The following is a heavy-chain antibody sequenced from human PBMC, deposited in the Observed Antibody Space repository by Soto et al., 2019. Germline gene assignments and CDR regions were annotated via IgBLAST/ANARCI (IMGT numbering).Heavy chain of an antibody. CDR1: GFIFSGSA. J-gene: IGHJ4*02. CDR3: IRGGSPYYYDY. V-gene: IGHV3-73*01. CDR2: ILSKAGNYAR. Sequence: EVQLVESGGGLVQPRGSLKLSCAASGFIFSGSAVHWVRQASGKALEWVGRILSKAGNYARAYLASMKGRFTISRDDSENTAFLQMNSLKTEDTAVYYCIRGGSPYYYDYWGQGTLVAVSS.